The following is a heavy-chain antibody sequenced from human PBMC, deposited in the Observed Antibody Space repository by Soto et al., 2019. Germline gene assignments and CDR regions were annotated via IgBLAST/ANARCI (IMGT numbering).Heavy chain of an antibody. J-gene: IGHJ6*02. CDR1: AGSISSYY. CDR3: ARVVAAAYYYGMDV. CDR2: IYTSGRT. V-gene: IGHV4-4*07. Sequence: SETLSLTGIASAGSISSYYWSWIRQPAGNGLEWIGRIYTSGRTNYNPSLKSRVTMSVDTSKNQFSLKLSSVTAADTAVYYCARVVAAAYYYGMDVWGQGNTVTVSS. D-gene: IGHD2-15*01.